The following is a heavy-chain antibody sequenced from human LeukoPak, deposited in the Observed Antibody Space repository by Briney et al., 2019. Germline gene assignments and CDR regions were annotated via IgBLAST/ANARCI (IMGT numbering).Heavy chain of an antibody. V-gene: IGHV1-2*02. CDR1: GFTFTGYY. J-gene: IGHJ4*02. Sequence: ASVKVSCKASGFTFTGYYIHWVRQAPGQGLEWMGWINPNTGGTNYAQNFQGRVTMTRDTSISTAYMELSRLRSDDTAVYYCARDPRRVAVAGSGSYWGQGTLVTVSS. CDR2: INPNTGGT. D-gene: IGHD6-19*01. CDR3: ARDPRRVAVAGSGSY.